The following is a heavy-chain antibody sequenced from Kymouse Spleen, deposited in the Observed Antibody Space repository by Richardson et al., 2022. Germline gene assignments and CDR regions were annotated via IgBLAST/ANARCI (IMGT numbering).Heavy chain of an antibody. Sequence: QLQLQESGPGLVKPSETLSLTCTVSGGSISSSSYYWGWIRQPPGKGLEWIGSIYYSGSTYYNPSLKSRVTISVDTSKNQFSLKLSSVTAADTAVYYCARQDWNYPFDYWGQGTLVTVSS. J-gene: IGHJ4*02. CDR2: IYYSGST. CDR1: GGSISSSSYY. V-gene: IGHV4-39*01. D-gene: IGHD1-7*01. CDR3: ARQDWNYPFDY.